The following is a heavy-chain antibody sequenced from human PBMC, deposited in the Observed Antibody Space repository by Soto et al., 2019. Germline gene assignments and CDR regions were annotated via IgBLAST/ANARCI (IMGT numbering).Heavy chain of an antibody. CDR1: SASIRSAY. V-gene: IGHV4-59*05. J-gene: IGHJ4*02. CDR3: GWGGGIGVSHV. D-gene: IGHD3-16*01. CDR2: RHYTGMT. Sequence: QLQPQESGPGLVRPSETLSLSCSVDSASIRSAYWSWFRQPPGKGLEWIGSRHYTGMTYYKPSLKSRVAMSADTSKNQVSLKVTSVTAADTAVYYCGWGGGIGVSHVWGQGALVTVSS.